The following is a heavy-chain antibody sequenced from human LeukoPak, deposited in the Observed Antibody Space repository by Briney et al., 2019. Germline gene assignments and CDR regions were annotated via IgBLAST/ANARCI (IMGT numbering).Heavy chain of an antibody. CDR3: ARGAGRWAI. J-gene: IGHJ3*02. CDR2: LYYSGST. Sequence: SETLSLTCTVSGDSIRSYYWSWIRQPPGKGLEWIGYLYYSGSTNYNPSLKSRVTISVDTSKNQFSLKLSSVTAADTAVYYCARGAGRWAIWGQGTMVTVSS. D-gene: IGHD4-23*01. V-gene: IGHV4-59*01. CDR1: GDSIRSYY.